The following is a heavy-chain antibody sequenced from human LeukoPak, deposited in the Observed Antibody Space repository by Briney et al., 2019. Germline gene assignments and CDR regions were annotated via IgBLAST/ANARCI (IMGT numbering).Heavy chain of an antibody. J-gene: IGHJ5*02. CDR1: GYTFTSYA. CDR2: INAGNGNT. V-gene: IGHV1-3*01. Sequence: ASVKVSCKASGYTFTSYAIHWVRQAPGQRLEWMGWINAGNGNTKYSQKCQGRVTITRDTSASTAYMELSSLRSEDTAVYYCAFSGSYFGWFDPWGQGTLVTVSS. D-gene: IGHD3-10*01. CDR3: AFSGSYFGWFDP.